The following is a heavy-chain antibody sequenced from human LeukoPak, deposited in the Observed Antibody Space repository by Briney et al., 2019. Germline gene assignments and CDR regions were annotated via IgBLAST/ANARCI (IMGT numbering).Heavy chain of an antibody. J-gene: IGHJ4*02. D-gene: IGHD6-13*01. Sequence: PGGSLRLSCAASGFTFSSYAMHWVRQAPGKGLEWIGEINHSGSTNYNPSLKSRVTISVDTSKNQFSLKLSSVTAADTAVYYCARGQRIAAAGIRRSYYFDYWGQGTLVTVSS. CDR3: ARGQRIAAAGIRRSYYFDY. CDR2: INHSGST. CDR1: GFTFSSYA. V-gene: IGHV4-34*01.